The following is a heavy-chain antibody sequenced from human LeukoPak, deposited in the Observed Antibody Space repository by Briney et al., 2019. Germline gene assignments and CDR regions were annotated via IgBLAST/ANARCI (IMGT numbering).Heavy chain of an antibody. J-gene: IGHJ4*02. CDR2: ITGDGRST. CDR3: AKRSDVSSGDTD. V-gene: IGHV3-43*02. Sequence: GGSLRLSLAPAAVSLLTNATHSVRLAPGKGLEWVSLITGDGRSTYYADSVKGRFTISRKTRKNSLYLQRHRLITEDTALSYCAKRSDVSSGDTDWGQGTLVTVSS. D-gene: IGHD3-22*01. CDR1: AVSLLTNA.